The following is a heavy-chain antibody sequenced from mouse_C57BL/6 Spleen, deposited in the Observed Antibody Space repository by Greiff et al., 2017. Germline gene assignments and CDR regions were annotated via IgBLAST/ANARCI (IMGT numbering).Heavy chain of an antibody. CDR2: ISSGGSYT. V-gene: IGHV5-6*01. D-gene: IGHD1-1*01. CDR3: ARGGYYYGSSYLGWYFDV. CDR1: GFTFSSYG. J-gene: IGHJ1*03. Sequence: VQLQESGGDLVKPGGSLKLSCAASGFTFSSYGMSWVRQTPDKRLEWVATISSGGSYTYYPDSVKGRFTISRDNAKNTLYLQMSSLKSEDTAMYYCARGGYYYGSSYLGWYFDVWGTGTTVTVSS.